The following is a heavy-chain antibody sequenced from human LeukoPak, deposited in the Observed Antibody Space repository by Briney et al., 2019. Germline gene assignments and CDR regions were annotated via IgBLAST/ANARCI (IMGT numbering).Heavy chain of an antibody. V-gene: IGHV3-7*01. CDR2: IKQDGSEK. Sequence: PGGSLRLSCTASGFTFSSYWMAWVRQAPGKGLEWVANIKQDGSEKYYVDSVKGRFTISRDNAKNSLYLQMNSLRAEDTAVFYCVREFGSGPPDLWGQGTLVSVSS. J-gene: IGHJ5*02. CDR1: GFTFSSYW. D-gene: IGHD3-10*01. CDR3: VREFGSGPPDL.